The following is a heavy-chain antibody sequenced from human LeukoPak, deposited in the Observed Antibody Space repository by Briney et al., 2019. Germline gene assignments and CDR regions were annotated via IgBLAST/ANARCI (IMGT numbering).Heavy chain of an antibody. CDR3: AKEKGVVPAAIRYFQH. CDR2: IRYDRSNK. CDR1: GFTSSSYG. Sequence: ERSLRLSCAASGFTSSSYGMHWVPQAPGKELEWVAFIRYDRSNKYYADSVKGRFTISRDNSKNTLYLQMNSLRAEDTAVYYCAKEKGVVPAAIRYFQHWGQGTLVTVSS. V-gene: IGHV3-30*02. D-gene: IGHD2-2*01. J-gene: IGHJ1*01.